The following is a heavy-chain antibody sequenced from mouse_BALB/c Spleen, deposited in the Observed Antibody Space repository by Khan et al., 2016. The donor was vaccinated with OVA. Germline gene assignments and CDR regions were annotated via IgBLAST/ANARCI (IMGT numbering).Heavy chain of an antibody. J-gene: IGHJ4*01. CDR2: IWGDGST. CDR1: GFSLSSYG. V-gene: IGHV2-3*01. CDR3: AKFTPDYYSMDY. D-gene: IGHD1-1*01. Sequence: VQLQESGPGLVAPSESLSITCTVSGFSLSSYGVNWVRQPPGKGLEWLGVIWGDGSTNYHSALISRLIISKDNSKSQVFLKLNTLQTDDTATYYCAKFTPDYYSMDYWGQGTSVTVSS.